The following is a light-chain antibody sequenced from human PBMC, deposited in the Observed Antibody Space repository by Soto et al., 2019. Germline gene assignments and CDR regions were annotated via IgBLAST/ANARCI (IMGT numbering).Light chain of an antibody. Sequence: QSALTEPASVSGSPGQSITISCTGTSSDVGGYKFVSWYQQHPGKVPKLLIYEVTNRTSGVSNPFSGSKSGNTASLTISGLXAEDEADYYCSSYAGSSPLYVFGTGTKVTVL. CDR1: SSDVGGYKF. J-gene: IGLJ1*01. CDR3: SSYAGSSPLYV. V-gene: IGLV2-14*01. CDR2: EVT.